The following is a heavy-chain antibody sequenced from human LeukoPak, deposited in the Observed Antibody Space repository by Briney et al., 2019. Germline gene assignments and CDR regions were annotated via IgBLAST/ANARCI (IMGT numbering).Heavy chain of an antibody. Sequence: RASVKVSCKASGYTFTGYYMHWVRQAPGQGIEWMGWISPNSGGTNYAQKFQGRVTMTRDTSISTAYMELSRLRSDATAVYYCAKDRARVGTMVDGFDIWGQGTMVTVST. CDR3: AKDRARVGTMVDGFDI. CDR2: ISPNSGGT. V-gene: IGHV1-2*02. CDR1: GYTFTGYY. D-gene: IGHD5-12*01. J-gene: IGHJ3*02.